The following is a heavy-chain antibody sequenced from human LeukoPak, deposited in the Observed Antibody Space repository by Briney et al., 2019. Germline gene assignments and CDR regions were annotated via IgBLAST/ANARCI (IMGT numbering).Heavy chain of an antibody. D-gene: IGHD5-12*01. J-gene: IGHJ4*02. V-gene: IGHV4-59*01. Sequence: SETLSLTCTVSGGSISSYYWSWIRQPPGKGLEWIGYIYYSGSTNYNPSLKSRVTISVDTSKNQFSLKLSSVTAADTAVYYCARGVDGGYDAYFDYWGQGTLVTVSS. CDR1: GGSISSYY. CDR3: ARGVDGGYDAYFDY. CDR2: IYYSGST.